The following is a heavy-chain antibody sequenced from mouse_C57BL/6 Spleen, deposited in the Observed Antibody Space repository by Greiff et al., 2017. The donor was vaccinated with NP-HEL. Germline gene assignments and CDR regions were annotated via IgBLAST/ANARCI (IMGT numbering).Heavy chain of an antibody. V-gene: IGHV1-81*01. J-gene: IGHJ4*01. CDR1: GYTFTSYG. CDR3: ARSGWLLRGDYYAMDY. Sequence: QVQLQQSGAELARPGASVKLSCKASGYTFTSYGISWVKQRTGQGLEWIGEIYPRSGNTYYNEKFKGKATLTADKSSSTAYRELRSLTSEDSAVYFCARSGWLLRGDYYAMDYWGQGTSVTVSS. D-gene: IGHD2-3*01. CDR2: IYPRSGNT.